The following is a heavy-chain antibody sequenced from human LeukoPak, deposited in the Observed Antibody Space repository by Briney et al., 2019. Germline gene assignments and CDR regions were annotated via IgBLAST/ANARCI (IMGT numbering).Heavy chain of an antibody. CDR3: ARANSGLDY. Sequence: KSSETLSLTCTVSGGSITNYYWSWIRQPPGKGLEWIGYIYYSGSTDYHPSLKSRVTISVDTSRNQFSLKLSSVTAADTAVYYCARANSGLDYWGQGAQVTVSS. D-gene: IGHD2-21*01. CDR1: GGSITNYY. J-gene: IGHJ4*02. CDR2: IYYSGST. V-gene: IGHV4-59*01.